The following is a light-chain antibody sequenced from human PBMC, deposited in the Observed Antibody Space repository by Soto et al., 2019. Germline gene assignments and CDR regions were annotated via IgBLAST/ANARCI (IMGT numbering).Light chain of an antibody. V-gene: IGKV3-11*01. CDR2: DAS. J-gene: IGKJ1*01. CDR3: QQRSTWPRT. CDR1: RSISTY. Sequence: EILFTQSPATLSLSPGERATLSCRASRSISTYLAWYQQKPGQAPSILIYDASSRDTGIPARFSGGGSGTDFTLTISRLEPEDFEVYYCQQRSTWPRTFGQGTKVDIK.